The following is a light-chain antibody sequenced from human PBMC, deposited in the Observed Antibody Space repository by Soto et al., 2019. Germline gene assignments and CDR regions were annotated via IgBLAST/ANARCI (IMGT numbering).Light chain of an antibody. V-gene: IGKV3-15*01. CDR1: QSISRN. CDR3: QQYNEWPPYT. J-gene: IGKJ2*01. CDR2: GAS. Sequence: EIVMTQSPATLSVSPGESATLSCRASQSISRNLAWYQQKPGQAPRLLIDGASTRATGIPARFIGSGSGTEFTLTISSLQSEDFAVYFCQQYNEWPPYTFGQGTKLEIK.